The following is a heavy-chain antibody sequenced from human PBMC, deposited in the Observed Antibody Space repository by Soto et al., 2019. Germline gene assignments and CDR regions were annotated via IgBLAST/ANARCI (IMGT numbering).Heavy chain of an antibody. V-gene: IGHV1-18*01. CDR1: GYTFTNYG. J-gene: IGHJ4*02. CDR2: ISAYKGDT. CDR3: ARDLDGSGSYYTDY. Sequence: QVQLVQSGAEVKKPGASVKVSCKASGYTFTNYGISWVRQAPGQGLEWMGWISAYKGDTNYAQNLRGRVTMTTDTSTNTAYMERRSLRDDDTAVYYCARDLDGSGSYYTDYWGPGTLVTVSS. D-gene: IGHD3-10*01.